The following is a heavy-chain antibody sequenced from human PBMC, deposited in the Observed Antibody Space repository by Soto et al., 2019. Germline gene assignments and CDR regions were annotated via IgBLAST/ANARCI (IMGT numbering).Heavy chain of an antibody. CDR2: INHSGST. V-gene: IGHV4-34*01. CDR3: ARNGSYYDFWSGYYFGGGMDV. D-gene: IGHD3-3*01. J-gene: IGHJ6*02. CDR1: VGSFSGYY. Sequence: SETLSLTCAVYVGSFSGYYWSWIRQPPGKGLEWIGEINHSGSTNYNPSLKSRVTISVDTSKNQFSLKLSSVTAADTAVYYCARNGSYYDFWSGYYFGGGMDVWGQGTTVTVSS.